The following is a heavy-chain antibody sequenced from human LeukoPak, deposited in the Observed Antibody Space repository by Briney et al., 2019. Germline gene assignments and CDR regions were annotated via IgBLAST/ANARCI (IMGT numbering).Heavy chain of an antibody. CDR1: GFTFTSYA. Sequence: GGSLRLSCAASGFTFTSYAMGWVRQAPGKGLVWVSRISDGGSTTTYADSVKGRFTISRDNAKNTLYLQMNGLRAEDTAVYYCSRSAYYDGSGNYYDYWGQGTLVTVSS. V-gene: IGHV3-74*01. D-gene: IGHD3-22*01. J-gene: IGHJ4*02. CDR2: ISDGGSTT. CDR3: SRSAYYDGSGNYYDY.